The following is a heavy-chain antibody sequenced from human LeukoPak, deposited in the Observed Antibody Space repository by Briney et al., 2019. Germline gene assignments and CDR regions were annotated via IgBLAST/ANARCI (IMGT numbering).Heavy chain of an antibody. Sequence: GSSVKVSCKASGGTFSSYAISWVRQAPGQGLEWMGRIIPILGIANYAQKFQGKVTITADKSTSTAYMELSSLRSEDTAVYYCARAAMVRGVDYFDYWGQGTLVIVSS. D-gene: IGHD3-10*01. CDR2: IIPILGIA. V-gene: IGHV1-69*04. J-gene: IGHJ4*02. CDR1: GGTFSSYA. CDR3: ARAAMVRGVDYFDY.